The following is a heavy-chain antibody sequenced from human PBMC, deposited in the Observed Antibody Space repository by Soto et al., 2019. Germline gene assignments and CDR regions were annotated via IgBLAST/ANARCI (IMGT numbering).Heavy chain of an antibody. D-gene: IGHD3-10*01. J-gene: IGHJ4*02. CDR1: GYTFTSYG. CDR2: ISAYNGNT. V-gene: IGHV1-18*01. CDR3: ATLRRRGPNYGSGRYYNDY. Sequence: ASVKVSCKASGYTFTSYGISWVRQAPGQGLEWMGWISAYNGNTNYAQKLQGRVTMTTDTSTSTAYMELRSLRSDDTAVYYCATLRRRGPNYGSGRYYNDYWGQGTLVTVSS.